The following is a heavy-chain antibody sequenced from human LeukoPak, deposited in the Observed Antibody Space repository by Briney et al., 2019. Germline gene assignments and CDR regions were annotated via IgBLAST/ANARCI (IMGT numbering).Heavy chain of an antibody. J-gene: IGHJ4*02. Sequence: GESLKISCKGSGYSFTSYWIGWVRQMPGKGLEWIGIIYPGDSDTRYSPSFQGQVTISADKSISTAYLQWSSLKASDTAMYYCARESYVWGSYRYSYDYWGQGTLVTVSS. CDR2: IYPGDSDT. D-gene: IGHD3-16*02. CDR3: ARESYVWGSYRYSYDY. V-gene: IGHV5-51*01. CDR1: GYSFTSYW.